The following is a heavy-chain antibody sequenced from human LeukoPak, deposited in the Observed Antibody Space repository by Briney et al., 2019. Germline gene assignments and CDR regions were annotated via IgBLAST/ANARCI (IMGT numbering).Heavy chain of an antibody. V-gene: IGHV1-46*01. D-gene: IGHD3-22*01. Sequence: GASVKVSCKASGYTFTSYYMHWVRQAPGQGLEWMAIINPSGGSTSYAQEFQGRVTMTRDTSTSTVYMELSSLRSEDTAVYYCARTTYYYDSSGYDYYFDYWGQGTLVTVSS. J-gene: IGHJ4*02. CDR1: GYTFTSYY. CDR2: INPSGGST. CDR3: ARTTYYYDSSGYDYYFDY.